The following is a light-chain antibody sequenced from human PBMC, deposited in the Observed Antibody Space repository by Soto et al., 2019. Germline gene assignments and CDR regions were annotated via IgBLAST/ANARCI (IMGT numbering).Light chain of an antibody. J-gene: IGLJ2*01. CDR3: SSYAGTNNFVI. V-gene: IGLV2-8*01. Sequence: QPVLTQPPSASGSPGQSVTIPCTGTSSDVGGYNYVSWYQQDPGKAPRLMIYEVNKRPSGVSDRFSGSKSGNTASLTVSGLQAEDEAVYYCSSYAGTNNFVIFGGGTQLTVL. CDR1: SSDVGGYNY. CDR2: EVN.